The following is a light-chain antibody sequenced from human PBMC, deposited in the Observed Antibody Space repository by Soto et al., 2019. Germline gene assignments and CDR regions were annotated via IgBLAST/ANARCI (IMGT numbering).Light chain of an antibody. Sequence: QSVLTQPTSASGTPGQRVTISCSGSSSNIGSKTVNWYQQVPGTAPKLLIYSNNQRPSGVPDRFSGSKSGTSVSLAISGLQSEDEADYYCAAWDDSLNGVVFGGGTKLTVL. CDR2: SNN. CDR1: SSNIGSKT. J-gene: IGLJ2*01. V-gene: IGLV1-44*01. CDR3: AAWDDSLNGVV.